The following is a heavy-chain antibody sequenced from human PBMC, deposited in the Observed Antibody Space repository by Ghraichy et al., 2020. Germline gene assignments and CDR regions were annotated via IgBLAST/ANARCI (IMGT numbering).Heavy chain of an antibody. CDR3: ARGHPELRFLEWLPYYYGMDV. CDR1: GGSFSGYY. D-gene: IGHD3-3*01. CDR2: INHSGST. V-gene: IGHV4-34*01. J-gene: IGHJ6*02. Sequence: SETLSLTCAVYGGSFSGYYWSWIRQPPGKGLEWIGEINHSGSTNYNPSLKSRVTISVDTSKNQFSLKLSSVTAADTAVYYCARGHPELRFLEWLPYYYGMDVWGQGTTVTVSS.